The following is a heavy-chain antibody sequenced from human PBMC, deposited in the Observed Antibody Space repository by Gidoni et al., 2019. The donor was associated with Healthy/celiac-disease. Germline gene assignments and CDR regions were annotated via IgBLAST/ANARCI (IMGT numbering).Heavy chain of an antibody. Sequence: QVQLVESGGGVVQPGRSLRLSCAASGFTFSSYGMHWVRQAPGKGLEWVSVIWYDGNNKYYADSVKGRFTISRDNSKNTLYLQMNSLRAEDTAVYYCARAISGGNLDAFDIWGQGTMVTVSS. CDR1: GFTFSSYG. D-gene: IGHD2-15*01. CDR3: ARAISGGNLDAFDI. V-gene: IGHV3-33*01. J-gene: IGHJ3*02. CDR2: IWYDGNNK.